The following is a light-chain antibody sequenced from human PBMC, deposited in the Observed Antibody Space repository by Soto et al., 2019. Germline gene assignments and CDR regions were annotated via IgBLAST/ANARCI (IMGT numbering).Light chain of an antibody. V-gene: IGLV2-14*01. Sequence: QSALTQPASVSGSPGQSITISCTGTSSDVGGYNYVSWYQQHPGKAPKLMIYDVSNRPSGVSNRFSGSKSGNTASLTISGRQPDDEDDYYCSSYTISSPHVVFGGGTKLTVL. CDR2: DVS. CDR1: SSDVGGYNY. CDR3: SSYTISSPHVV. J-gene: IGLJ2*01.